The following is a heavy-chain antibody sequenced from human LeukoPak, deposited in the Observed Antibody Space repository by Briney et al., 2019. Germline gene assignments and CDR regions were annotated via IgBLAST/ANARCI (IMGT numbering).Heavy chain of an antibody. CDR3: ATTPYSSSWYGTFYFDY. CDR2: IYYSGST. J-gene: IGHJ4*02. Sequence: SETLSLTCTVSGGSISSGDYYWSWIRQPPGKGLEWIGYIYYSGSTYYNPSLKSRVTISVDTSKNQFSLKLSSVTAADTAVYYCATTPYSSSWYGTFYFDYWGQGTLVTVSS. D-gene: IGHD6-13*01. CDR1: GGSISSGDYY. V-gene: IGHV4-30-4*01.